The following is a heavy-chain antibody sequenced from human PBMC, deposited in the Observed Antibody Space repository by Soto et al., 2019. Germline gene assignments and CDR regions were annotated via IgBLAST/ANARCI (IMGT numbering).Heavy chain of an antibody. CDR2: INPSGGST. D-gene: IGHD2-15*01. J-gene: IGHJ6*02. Sequence: ASVKVSCKASGYTFTSYYMHWVRQAPGQGLEWMGIINPSGGSTSYAQKFQGRVTMTRDTSTSTVYMELSSLRSEDTAVYYCAREIVVVAATSDYYYGMDVWGQGTTVTVYS. CDR3: AREIVVVAATSDYYYGMDV. V-gene: IGHV1-46*01. CDR1: GYTFTSYY.